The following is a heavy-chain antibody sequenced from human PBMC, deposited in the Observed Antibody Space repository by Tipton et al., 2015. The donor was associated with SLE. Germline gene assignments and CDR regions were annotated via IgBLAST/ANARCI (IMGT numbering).Heavy chain of an antibody. Sequence: SLRLSCAAASGFTFSSYWMTWVRQAAGKGLEWVANINQDGSTTNYVDSVKGRFTIARDNAKNSLYLQMNSLRADHTALYYCVRAIAAADSYWGPGTLVRVSS. D-gene: IGHD6-13*01. V-gene: IGHV3-7*01. CDR1: GFTFSSYW. CDR3: VRAIAAADSY. CDR2: INQDGSTT. J-gene: IGHJ4*02.